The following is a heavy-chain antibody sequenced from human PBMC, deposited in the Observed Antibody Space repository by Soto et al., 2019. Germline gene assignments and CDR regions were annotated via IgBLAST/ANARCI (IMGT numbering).Heavy chain of an antibody. Sequence: EVQLLESGGGLVQPGGSLRLSCAASGFTCSSYAMSWVRQAPGKGLEWVSAISGSGDSTYYADSVKGRFTISRDNSKNTHYLQMNSLRAEDTAVYYCAKRTVGWYFDLWGRGTLVTVSS. CDR1: GFTCSSYA. CDR3: AKRTVGWYFDL. V-gene: IGHV3-23*01. CDR2: ISGSGDST. J-gene: IGHJ2*01. D-gene: IGHD4-17*01.